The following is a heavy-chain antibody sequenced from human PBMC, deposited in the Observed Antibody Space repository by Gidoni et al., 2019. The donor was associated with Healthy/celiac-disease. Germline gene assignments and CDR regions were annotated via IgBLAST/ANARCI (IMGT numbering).Heavy chain of an antibody. J-gene: IGHJ4*02. CDR1: GLTFDDYA. Sequence: EVQLVESGGGLLQPGRSLRLSCSASGLTFDDYAMHWVRQAPGKGLEWVSGISWNSGSIGYADSVKGRFTISRDNAKNSLYLQMNSLRAEDTALYYCAKDIYDSSGYAFDYWGQGTLVTVSS. V-gene: IGHV3-9*01. D-gene: IGHD3-22*01. CDR3: AKDIYDSSGYAFDY. CDR2: ISWNSGSI.